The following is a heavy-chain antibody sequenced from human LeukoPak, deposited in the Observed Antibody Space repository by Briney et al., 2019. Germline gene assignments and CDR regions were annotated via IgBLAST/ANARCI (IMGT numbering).Heavy chain of an antibody. CDR3: ARGGGLDV. V-gene: IGHV3-7*03. Sequence: GGSLILSCAASGFTFSSYWMNWARQAPGKGLEWVASINHNGNVNYYVDSVKGRFTISRDNAKNSLYLQMSNLRAEDTAVYFCARGGGLDVWGQGATVTVFS. CDR1: GFTFSSYW. J-gene: IGHJ6*02. CDR2: INHNGNVN. D-gene: IGHD3-16*01.